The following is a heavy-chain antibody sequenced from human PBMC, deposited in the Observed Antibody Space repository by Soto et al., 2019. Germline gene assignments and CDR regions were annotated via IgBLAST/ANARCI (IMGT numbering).Heavy chain of an antibody. CDR3: AREENCSGGTCYSEYFHR. CDR2: VNPSGGST. V-gene: IGHV1-46*01. D-gene: IGHD2-15*01. J-gene: IGHJ1*01. CDR1: GYLFTAYS. Sequence: ASVKVSRKASGYLFTAYSMHWVRLAPGQGLEWMGVVNPSGGSTKYAQNFQGRVTMTRDTSTTTIYMELSSLRSDDTAIYHCAREENCSGGTCYSEYFHRWGQGTLVTVSS.